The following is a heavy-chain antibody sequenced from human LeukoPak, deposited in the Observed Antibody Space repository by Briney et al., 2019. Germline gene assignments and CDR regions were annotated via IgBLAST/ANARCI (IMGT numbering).Heavy chain of an antibody. J-gene: IGHJ3*02. CDR3: AKKGLRFLEWLDSDAFDI. CDR1: EFTFSSYA. V-gene: IGHV3-23*01. Sequence: GGSLRLSCAASEFTFSSYALTWVRQAPGKGLEWVSAISNSGGSTHYADSVKGRFTISRDNSKSTLYLQMNSLRAEDTAVYYCAKKGLRFLEWLDSDAFDIWGQGTMVTVSS. CDR2: ISNSGGST. D-gene: IGHD3-3*01.